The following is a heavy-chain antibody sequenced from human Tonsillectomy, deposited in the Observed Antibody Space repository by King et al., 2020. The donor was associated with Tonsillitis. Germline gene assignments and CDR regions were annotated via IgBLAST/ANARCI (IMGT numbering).Heavy chain of an antibody. CDR3: AKGGGYSGHGNLDY. CDR1: GFIFSSYA. V-gene: IGHV3-23*03. Sequence: VQLVESGGGLVQPGGSLRLSCAASGFIFSSYAMSWVRQAPGKGLEWGSVFYSGGSTTYYADSVKGRFTISRDNSKNTLYLQMNRLRAEDTAVYFCAKGGGYSGHGNLDYWGQGTLVTVSS. CDR2: FYSGGSTT. J-gene: IGHJ4*02. D-gene: IGHD5-12*01.